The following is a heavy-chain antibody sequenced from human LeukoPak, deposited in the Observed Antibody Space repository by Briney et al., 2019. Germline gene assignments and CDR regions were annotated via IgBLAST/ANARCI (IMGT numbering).Heavy chain of an antibody. CDR1: EYTFSNYY. CDR2: VNPRGGST. V-gene: IGHV1-46*01. D-gene: IGHD3-22*01. Sequence: ASVKVSCKASEYTFSNYYIHWVRQAPGQGLEWMGIVNPRGGSTVYAQKLQARVTLTRDTSTTTVYMELSSLRSEDTVIYYCARDASITMIPNLGFDFWGQGTLVTVSS. J-gene: IGHJ4*02. CDR3: ARDASITMIPNLGFDF.